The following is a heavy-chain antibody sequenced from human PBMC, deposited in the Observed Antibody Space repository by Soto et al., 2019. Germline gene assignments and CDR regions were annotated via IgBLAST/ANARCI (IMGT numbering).Heavy chain of an antibody. CDR1: GGPISSGGYS. J-gene: IGHJ6*02. CDR2: TYQSGSA. Sequence: PLSLPCTVSGGPISSGGYSWTWIRQSPGKGLEWIGYTYQSGSAYYNPSLKSRVTISVDRSKNQFSLNLTSVTAADTAVYYCARDYYGMDVWGQGTTVTVSS. V-gene: IGHV4-30-2*06. CDR3: ARDYYGMDV.